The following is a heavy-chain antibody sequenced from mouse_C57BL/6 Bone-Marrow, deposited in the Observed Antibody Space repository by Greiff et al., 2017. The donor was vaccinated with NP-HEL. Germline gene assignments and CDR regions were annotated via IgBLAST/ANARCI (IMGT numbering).Heavy chain of an antibody. CDR1: GYTFTDYY. CDR2: IYPGSGNT. J-gene: IGHJ1*03. D-gene: IGHD1-1*01. Sequence: VQLQESGAELVRPGASVKLSCKASGYTFTDYYINWVKQRPGQGLEWIARIYPGSGNTYYNEKFKGKATLTAEKSSSTAYMQLSSLTSEDSAVYFCARSHYGSSLWYFDVWGTGTTVTVSS. CDR3: ARSHYGSSLWYFDV. V-gene: IGHV1-76*01.